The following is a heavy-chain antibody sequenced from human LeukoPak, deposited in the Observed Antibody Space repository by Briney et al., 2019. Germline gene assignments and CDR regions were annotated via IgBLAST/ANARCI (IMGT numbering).Heavy chain of an antibody. CDR3: ARGGHVRVYDSSAYYGHE. D-gene: IGHD3-22*01. CDR1: GGTFSSYA. CDR2: IIPIFGTA. J-gene: IGHJ4*02. Sequence: SVKVSCKASGGTFSSYAISWVRQAPGQGLEWMGGIIPIFGTANYAQKFQGRVTITADESTSTAYMELSSLRSEDTAVYYCARGGHVRVYDSSAYYGHEWGQGTLVTVSS. V-gene: IGHV1-69*13.